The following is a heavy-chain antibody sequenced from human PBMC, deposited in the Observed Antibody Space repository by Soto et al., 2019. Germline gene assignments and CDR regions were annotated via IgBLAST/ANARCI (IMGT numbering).Heavy chain of an antibody. J-gene: IGHJ6*02. CDR2: ISYDGSNK. CDR3: AKAVHSSSWYGGYYYYGMDV. V-gene: IGHV3-30-3*01. CDR1: GFTFSSYA. D-gene: IGHD6-13*01. Sequence: GGSLRLSCAASGFTFSSYAMHWVRQAPGKGLEWVAVISYDGSNKYYADSVKGRFTISRDNSKNTLYLQMNSLRAEDTAVYYCAKAVHSSSWYGGYYYYGMDVWGQGTTVTVSS.